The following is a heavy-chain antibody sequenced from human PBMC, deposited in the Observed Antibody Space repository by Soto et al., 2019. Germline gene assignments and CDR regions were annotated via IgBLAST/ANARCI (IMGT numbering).Heavy chain of an antibody. CDR2: ISGSGGST. CDR1: GFTFSSYA. V-gene: IGHV3-23*01. D-gene: IGHD4-4*01. Sequence: GGSLRLFCAASGFTFSSYAMSWVRQAPGKGLEWVSAISGSGGSTYYADSVKGRFTISRDNSKNTLYLQMNSLRAEDTAVYYCAKGAYSNYYYYYGMDVWGQGTTVTVSS. J-gene: IGHJ6*02. CDR3: AKGAYSNYYYYYGMDV.